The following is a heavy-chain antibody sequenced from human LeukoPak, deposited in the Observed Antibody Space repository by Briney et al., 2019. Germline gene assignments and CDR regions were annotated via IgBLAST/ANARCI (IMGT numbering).Heavy chain of an antibody. Sequence: GGSLRLSCAASGFTLSSFEMNWVRQAPGKGLEWVSYISSSGKTIYYADSVKGRFTISRDNAKNSLYLQMNSLRAEDTAVYYCARALPDVDTAMVSWGQGTLVTVSS. V-gene: IGHV3-48*03. CDR2: ISSSGKTI. D-gene: IGHD5-18*01. CDR3: ARALPDVDTAMVS. CDR1: GFTLSSFE. J-gene: IGHJ5*02.